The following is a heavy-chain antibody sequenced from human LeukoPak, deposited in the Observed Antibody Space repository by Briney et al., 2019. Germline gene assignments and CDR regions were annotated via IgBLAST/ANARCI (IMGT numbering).Heavy chain of an antibody. V-gene: IGHV4-59*01. CDR2: IYYSGST. D-gene: IGHD3-22*01. Sequence: PSETLSLTCTVSGGSISSYYWSWIRQPPGKGLEWIGYIYYSGSTNYNPSLKSRVTISVDTSKNQFSLKLSSVTAADTAVYYCARDYYDSSGYYYLVGMDVWGKGTTVTVSS. J-gene: IGHJ6*03. CDR1: GGSISSYY. CDR3: ARDYYDSSGYYYLVGMDV.